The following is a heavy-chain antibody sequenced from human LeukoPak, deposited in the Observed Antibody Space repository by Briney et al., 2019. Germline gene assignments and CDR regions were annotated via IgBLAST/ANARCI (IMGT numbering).Heavy chain of an antibody. CDR3: ARYCSSTNFYKGGFDP. J-gene: IGHJ5*02. CDR2: IYYSGST. V-gene: IGHV4-31*01. CDR1: GGSISSGGYY. Sequence: PSETLSLTCTVSGGSISSGGYYWRWIRQHPGKGLEWIGYIYYSGSTYSNPSLKSPVTISVDTSKNQFSLNLSSVTAADTAVYYCARYCSSTNFYKGGFDPWGQGTLVTVSS. D-gene: IGHD2-2*01.